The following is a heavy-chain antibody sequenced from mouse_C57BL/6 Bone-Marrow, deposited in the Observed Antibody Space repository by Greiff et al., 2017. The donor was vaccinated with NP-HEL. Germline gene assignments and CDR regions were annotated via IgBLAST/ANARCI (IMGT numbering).Heavy chain of an antibody. V-gene: IGHV2-5*01. J-gene: IGHJ1*03. Sequence: VKLVESGPGLVQPSQSLSITCTVSGFSLTSYGVHWVRQSPGKGLEWLGVIWRGGSTDYNAAFMSRLSITKDNSKSQVFFKMNSLQADDTAIYYCAKKDGSSYEYFDVWGTGTTVTVSS. CDR2: IWRGGST. CDR3: AKKDGSSYEYFDV. D-gene: IGHD1-1*01. CDR1: GFSLTSYG.